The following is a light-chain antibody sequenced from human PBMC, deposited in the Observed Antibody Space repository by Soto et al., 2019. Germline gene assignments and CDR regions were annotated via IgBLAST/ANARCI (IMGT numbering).Light chain of an antibody. Sequence: EIVMTQSPATLSASPGERVTLSCRASQSINSNYLAWYQQKPGQAPSLLMYAISTRATGIPARFSGSGSGTEFTLTISSLQSEDFAVYYCQQHSDWPITFGQGTRLEIK. CDR1: QSINSN. CDR3: QQHSDWPIT. V-gene: IGKV3-15*01. CDR2: AIS. J-gene: IGKJ5*01.